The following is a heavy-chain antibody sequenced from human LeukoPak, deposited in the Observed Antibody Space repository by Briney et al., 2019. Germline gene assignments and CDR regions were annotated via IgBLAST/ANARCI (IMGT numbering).Heavy chain of an antibody. CDR2: ISGSGGST. J-gene: IGHJ4*02. V-gene: IGHV3-23*01. CDR3: AKGGVTMVRGVIRPSYYFDY. CDR1: GFTFSSYA. D-gene: IGHD3-10*01. Sequence: GGSLRLSCAASGFTFSSYAMSWVRQAPGKGLEWVSAISGSGGSTYYADSVKGRFTISRDNSKNTLYLQMNSLRAEDTAVYYCAKGGVTMVRGVIRPSYYFDYWGQGTLVTVSS.